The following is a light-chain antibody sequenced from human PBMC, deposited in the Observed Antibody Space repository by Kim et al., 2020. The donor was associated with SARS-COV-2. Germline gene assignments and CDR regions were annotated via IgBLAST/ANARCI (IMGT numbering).Light chain of an antibody. CDR3: SSYTSSSTRV. V-gene: IGLV2-14*03. Sequence: GQSLTLSCTGTSSDVGGYNYVSWYQQHPGKAPKLMIYDVSNRPSGVSNRFSASKSGNTASLTISGLQAEDEADYYCSSYTSSSTRVFGGGTQLTVL. J-gene: IGLJ3*02. CDR1: SSDVGGYNY. CDR2: DVS.